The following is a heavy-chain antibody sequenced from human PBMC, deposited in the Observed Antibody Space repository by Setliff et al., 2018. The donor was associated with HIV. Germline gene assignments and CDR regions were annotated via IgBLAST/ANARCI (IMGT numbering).Heavy chain of an antibody. CDR3: ANLWEMGA. D-gene: IGHD1-26*01. CDR2: IKQDGSEI. J-gene: IGHJ5*02. V-gene: IGHV3-7*03. CDR1: GFIFSNYW. Sequence: LRLSCAASGFIFSNYWMDWVRQAPGKGLEWVATIKQDGSEIFYVDSVKGRFTISRDNARASLYLEMRSLRAEDTAVYLCANLWEMGAWGQGTLVTVSS.